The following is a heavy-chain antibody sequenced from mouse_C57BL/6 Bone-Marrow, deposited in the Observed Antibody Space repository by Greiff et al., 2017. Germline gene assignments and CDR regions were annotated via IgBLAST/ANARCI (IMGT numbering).Heavy chain of an antibody. J-gene: IGHJ1*03. D-gene: IGHD1-1*01. Sequence: VQLQQSGAELVKPGASVKLSCKASGYTFTSYWMHWAKQSHGKSLEWIGDINPNNGGTSYNQKFKGKATLTVDKSSSTAYMELRSLTSEDSAVYYCARPFITTVVDWYFDVWGTGTTVTVSS. V-gene: IGHV1-26*01. CDR3: ARPFITTVVDWYFDV. CDR2: INPNNGGT. CDR1: GYTFTSYW.